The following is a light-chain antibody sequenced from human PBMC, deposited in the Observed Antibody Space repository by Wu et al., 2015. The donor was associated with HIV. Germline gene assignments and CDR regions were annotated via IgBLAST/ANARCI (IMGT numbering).Light chain of an antibody. CDR1: QSISNW. V-gene: IGKV1-5*03. Sequence: DIHMTQSPSTLSASVGDRVTITCRASQSISNWLAWYQQKPGKAPKLLIYEASSLEIGVPSRFSGSGSVTEFTLTISSLQPDDFATYFCQQYNSYPYTFGQGTKLEIE. CDR2: EAS. CDR3: QQYNSYPYT. J-gene: IGKJ2*01.